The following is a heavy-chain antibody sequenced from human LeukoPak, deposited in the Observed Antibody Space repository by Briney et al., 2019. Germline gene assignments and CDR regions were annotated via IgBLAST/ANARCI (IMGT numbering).Heavy chain of an antibody. J-gene: IGHJ6*02. CDR1: GFNFRHYG. Sequence: GGSLRLSCAASGFNFRHYGMHWVRQAPGKGLEWVAVISYDGNNKYYADSVKGRFTISRDNSKNTLYLQMNSLRPEDTAVYYCAKDRAYYDSCMDVWGQGTTVTVSS. CDR3: AKDRAYYDSCMDV. D-gene: IGHD3-22*01. CDR2: ISYDGNNK. V-gene: IGHV3-30*18.